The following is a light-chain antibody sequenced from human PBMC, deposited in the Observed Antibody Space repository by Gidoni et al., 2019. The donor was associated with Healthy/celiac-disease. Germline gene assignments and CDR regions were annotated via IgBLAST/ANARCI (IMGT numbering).Light chain of an antibody. V-gene: IGLV2-8*01. CDR2: EVS. CDR1: SSDVGGYNY. Sequence: QSALTQPPSASGSPGQSVTISCTGTSSDVGGYNYVSWYQQHPGKAPNLMIYEVSKRPSGVPDRFSGSKSGNTASLTLSGLQAEDEADYYCSSYAGSNNYVFGTGTKVTVL. CDR3: SSYAGSNNYV. J-gene: IGLJ1*01.